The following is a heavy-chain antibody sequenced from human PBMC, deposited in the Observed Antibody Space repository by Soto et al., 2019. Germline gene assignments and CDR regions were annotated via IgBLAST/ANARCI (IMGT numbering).Heavy chain of an antibody. D-gene: IGHD3-16*01. V-gene: IGHV3-64D*06. Sequence: GGSLRLSCSASGFIFSESTIYWVRQVPGKGLEAISAVSTSGRSTYYADSVKDRFTISRDNSKNTLFLQMGSLRPEDTAIYYCVKQAHGLDGVTFDYWGQGTQVTVSS. CDR1: GFIFSEST. CDR2: VSTSGRST. CDR3: VKQAHGLDGVTFDY. J-gene: IGHJ4*02.